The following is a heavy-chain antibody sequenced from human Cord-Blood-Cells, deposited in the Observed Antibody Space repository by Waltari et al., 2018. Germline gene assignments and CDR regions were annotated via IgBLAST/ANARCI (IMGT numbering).Heavy chain of an antibody. CDR1: GGSFRGYY. Sequence: QVQLQQWGAGRLKPSETLSLTCAGYGGSFRGYYCSCIRQPPGKGPEWIGEINHSGSTNYNPSLKSRVTISVDTSKNQFSLKLSSVTAADTAVYYCARGHLRFLEWLPPSYNWFDPWGQGTLVTVSS. V-gene: IGHV4-34*01. CDR2: INHSGST. J-gene: IGHJ5*02. CDR3: ARGHLRFLEWLPPSYNWFDP. D-gene: IGHD3-3*01.